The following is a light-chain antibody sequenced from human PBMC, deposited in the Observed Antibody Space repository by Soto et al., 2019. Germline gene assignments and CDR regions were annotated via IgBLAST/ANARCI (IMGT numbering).Light chain of an antibody. CDR2: GAS. V-gene: IGKV3D-15*01. Sequence: EIMMTQSPATLSVSPGERATLSCRASQSFSSYLAWYRQRPGQAPRLLIYGASTRATGIPARFSGSGSGTEFTLTITSLQPEDFAVYYCQQYYKWPPSAFGQGTKVDI. CDR1: QSFSSY. J-gene: IGKJ1*01. CDR3: QQYYKWPPSA.